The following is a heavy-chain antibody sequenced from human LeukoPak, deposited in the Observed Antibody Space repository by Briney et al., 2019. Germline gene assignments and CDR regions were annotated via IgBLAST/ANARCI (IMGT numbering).Heavy chain of an antibody. CDR3: ARRARYYDILTGYHY. D-gene: IGHD3-9*01. V-gene: IGHV4-34*01. CDR1: GGSFSGYY. Sequence: PSETLSLTCAVYGGSFSGYYWSWIRQPPGKGLEWIWEINHSGSTNYNPSLKSRGTISVDTSKNQFSLKLSSVTAAATAVSYCARRARYYDILTGYHYWGQGSLVTVSS. J-gene: IGHJ4*02. CDR2: INHSGST.